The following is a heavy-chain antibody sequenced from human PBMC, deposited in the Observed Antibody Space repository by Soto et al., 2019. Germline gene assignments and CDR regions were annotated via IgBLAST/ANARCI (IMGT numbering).Heavy chain of an antibody. CDR3: ASHYDSSCYYYRGLDY. CDR1: GGTFSSYA. CDR2: IIPIFGTA. Sequence: QVQPVQSGAEVNKPGSSVKVSCKASGGTFSSYAISWVRQAPGQGLEWMGGIIPIFGTAYYAQKFQGRVTITADDSTSTGNMELSSLRSEDTAVYYWASHYDSSCYYYRGLDYWGQGTLVTVSS. D-gene: IGHD3-22*01. V-gene: IGHV1-69*12. J-gene: IGHJ4*02.